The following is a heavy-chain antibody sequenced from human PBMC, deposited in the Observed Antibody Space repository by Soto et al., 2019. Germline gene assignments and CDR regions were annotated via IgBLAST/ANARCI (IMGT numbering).Heavy chain of an antibody. CDR3: ARDRCTNGVCYAPSDY. Sequence: EVQLVESGGGLVQPGGSLRLSCATSGFTFSTYAMHWVRQAPGKGLEYVSAISSNGRSTYYANSVKGRFTISRDNSKNTLYLQMDILRAEDMAVYYCARDRCTNGVCYAPSDYWGQGTLVTVSS. D-gene: IGHD2-8*01. J-gene: IGHJ4*02. CDR2: ISSNGRST. CDR1: GFTFSTYA. V-gene: IGHV3-64*01.